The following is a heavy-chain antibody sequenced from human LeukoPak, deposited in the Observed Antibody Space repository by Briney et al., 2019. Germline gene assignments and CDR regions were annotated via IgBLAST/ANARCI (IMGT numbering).Heavy chain of an antibody. Sequence: ASVKVSCKTSGYTFTGYYMHWVRQAPGQGLEWMGWINPNSGGTNYAQKFQGRVTMTRDTSISTAYMELSRLRSDDTAVYYCAREEIYCSGGSCYSSNFDYWGQGTLVTVSS. CDR3: AREEIYCSGGSCYSSNFDY. CDR1: GYTFTGYY. J-gene: IGHJ4*02. V-gene: IGHV1-2*02. D-gene: IGHD2-15*01. CDR2: INPNSGGT.